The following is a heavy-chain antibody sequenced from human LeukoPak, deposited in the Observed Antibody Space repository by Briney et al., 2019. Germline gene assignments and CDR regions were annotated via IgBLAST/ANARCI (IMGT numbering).Heavy chain of an antibody. CDR3: ARGRSSSWYRRLTYNWFDP. V-gene: IGHV4-34*01. CDR2: INHSGST. Sequence: SETLSLTCAVYGASFSGYYWSWIRQPPGKGLEWIGEINHSGSTNYNPSLKSRVTISVDTSKNQFSLKLSSVTAADTAVYYCARGRSSSWYRRLTYNWFDPWGQGTLVTVSS. CDR1: GASFSGYY. D-gene: IGHD6-13*01. J-gene: IGHJ5*02.